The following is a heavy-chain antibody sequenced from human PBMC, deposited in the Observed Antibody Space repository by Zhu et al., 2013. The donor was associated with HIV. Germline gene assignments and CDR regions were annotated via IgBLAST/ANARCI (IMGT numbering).Heavy chain of an antibody. CDR3: ARGYSLGTWYNILGSGYYHDH. CDR2: INPKSGGI. J-gene: IGHJ4*02. CDR1: GYIFSDYY. V-gene: IGHV1-2*02. D-gene: IGHD1-20*01. Sequence: QVQLVQSGADVKKPGASVKVSCKVSGYIFSDYYMHWVRQAPGQGLEWMGWINPKSGGISYAQDFKARVTMTRDMSISTVYMELSRLTSDDTAVYYCARGYSLGTWYNILGSGYYHDHWGQGTLVTVSS.